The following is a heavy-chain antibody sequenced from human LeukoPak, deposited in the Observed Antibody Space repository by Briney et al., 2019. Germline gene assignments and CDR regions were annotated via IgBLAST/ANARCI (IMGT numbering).Heavy chain of an antibody. CDR2: ISYDGSNK. CDR1: GFTFSNYG. J-gene: IGHJ4*02. D-gene: IGHD3-3*01. CDR3: ARDGLERVAKGYYFDY. V-gene: IGHV3-30*03. Sequence: GGSLRLSCAASGFTFSNYGMHWVRQAPGKGLEWVAVISYDGSNKYYADSVKGRFTISRDNSKNTLYLQMNSLRAEDTAVYYCARDGLERVAKGYYFDYWGQGTLVTVSS.